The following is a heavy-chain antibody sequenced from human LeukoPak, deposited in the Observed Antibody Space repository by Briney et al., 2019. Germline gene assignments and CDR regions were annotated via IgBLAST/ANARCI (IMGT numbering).Heavy chain of an antibody. CDR2: IYYSGST. V-gene: IGHV4-59*01. Sequence: SETLSLTCTVSGGSISNYYWSWIRQPPGKGLEWIGYIYYSGSTNYNPSLNSRVTISRDTSTNHFSLKLSSVTAADTAVYFCARGRVSSSSWQSVYYYYLYMDVWGKGSTVTVSS. CDR3: ARGRVSSSSWQSVYYYYLYMDV. J-gene: IGHJ6*03. CDR1: GGSISNYY. D-gene: IGHD6-13*01.